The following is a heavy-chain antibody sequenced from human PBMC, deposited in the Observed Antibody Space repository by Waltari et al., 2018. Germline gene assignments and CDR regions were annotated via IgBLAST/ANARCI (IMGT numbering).Heavy chain of an antibody. Sequence: QVQLVESGGGVVQPGGSLRLSCAASGFTFSRYGLHWVRQAPGKGLEWVAFIRYDGSNKYYADSVKGRFTISRDNSKNTLYLQMNSLRAEDTAVYYCARSRDGYKNYYYYMDVWGKGTTVTISS. V-gene: IGHV3-30*02. CDR3: ARSRDGYKNYYYYMDV. CDR1: GFTFSRYG. CDR2: IRYDGSNK. J-gene: IGHJ6*03. D-gene: IGHD5-12*01.